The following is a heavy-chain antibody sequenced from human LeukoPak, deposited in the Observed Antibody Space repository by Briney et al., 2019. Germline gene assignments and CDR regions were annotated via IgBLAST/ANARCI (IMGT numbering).Heavy chain of an antibody. CDR2: FFHTGIT. D-gene: IGHD3-3*01. V-gene: IGHV4-4*02. CDR3: ASVDGDNVFGVVGHF. Sequence: SETLSLTCAVSGASISISNWWGWVRQPPGKGLEWIGEFFHTGITNYNPSLKNRVTISVDKSKNQFPLTLSSVTAADTAVYYCASVDGDNVFGVVGHFWGQGALVIVSS. CDR1: GASISISNW. J-gene: IGHJ4*02.